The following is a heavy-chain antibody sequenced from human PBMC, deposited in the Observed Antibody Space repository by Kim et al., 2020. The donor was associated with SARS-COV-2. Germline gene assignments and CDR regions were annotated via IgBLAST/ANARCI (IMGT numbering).Heavy chain of an antibody. Sequence: SETLSLTCAVYGGSFSGYYWSWIRQPPGKGLEWIGEINHSGSTNYNPSLKSRVTISVDTSKNQFSLKLSSVTAADTAVYYCARGVPTPHIVVVPAAPRRGYYYYMDVWGKGTTVTVSS. CDR3: ARGVPTPHIVVVPAAPRRGYYYYMDV. D-gene: IGHD2-2*01. CDR1: GGSFSGYY. J-gene: IGHJ6*03. V-gene: IGHV4-34*01. CDR2: INHSGST.